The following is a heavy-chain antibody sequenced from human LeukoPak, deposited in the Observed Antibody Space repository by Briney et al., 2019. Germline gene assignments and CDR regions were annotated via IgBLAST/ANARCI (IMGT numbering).Heavy chain of an antibody. D-gene: IGHD3-22*01. J-gene: IGHJ4*02. CDR3: ASLIVAD. Sequence: PSETLSLTCAVYGGSFSGYYWSWIRQPPGKGLEWIGEINHSGSTNYNPSLKSRVTISVDTSKNQFSLKLSSVTAEDTAVYYCASLIVADWGQGTLVTVSS. CDR1: GGSFSGYY. CDR2: INHSGST. V-gene: IGHV4-34*01.